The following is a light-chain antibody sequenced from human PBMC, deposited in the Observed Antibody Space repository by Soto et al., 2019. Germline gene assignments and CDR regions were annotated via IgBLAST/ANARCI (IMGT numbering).Light chain of an antibody. J-gene: IGKJ4*01. CDR1: QSVSNN. CDR3: HQYNSWPLT. V-gene: IGKV3-15*01. CDR2: GSS. Sequence: EIVMTQSPATLSVSTGERATLSCRASQSVSNNLAWFQQTPGQAPSLLIYGSSTSATGIPARFSGRGSGTEFTLNSSSLQSEYFAVYDCHQYNSWPLTFGGGTKVEIK.